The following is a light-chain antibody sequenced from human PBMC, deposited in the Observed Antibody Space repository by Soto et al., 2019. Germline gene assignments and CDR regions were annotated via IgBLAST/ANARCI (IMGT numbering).Light chain of an antibody. V-gene: IGKV1-27*01. J-gene: IGKJ4*01. CDR1: HNINSY. CDR3: QMYTSAPPRFT. Sequence: DIQMTQSPSSLSASVGDRVTITCRASHNINSYLNWYQQKPGEAPKLLIYITSSLQSGVPSRFSGSGSGTDFALTISSLQPEDVATYYCQMYTSAPPRFTFGGGTKVDIK. CDR2: ITS.